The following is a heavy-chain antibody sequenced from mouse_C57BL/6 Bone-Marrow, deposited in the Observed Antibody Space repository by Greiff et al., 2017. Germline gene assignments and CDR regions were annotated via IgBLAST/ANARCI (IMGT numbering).Heavy chain of an antibody. V-gene: IGHV5-9-1*02. D-gene: IGHD1-1*01. CDR2: ISSGGDYI. J-gene: IGHJ3*01. CDR3: TRDPPYYGSSYGAY. CDR1: GFTFSSYA. Sequence: EVMLVESGEGLVKPGGSLKLSCAASGFTFSSYAMSWVRQTPEKRLEWVAYISSGGDYIYYADTVKGRFTISRDNARNTLYLQMSSLKSEDTAMYYCTRDPPYYGSSYGAYWGQGTLVTVSA.